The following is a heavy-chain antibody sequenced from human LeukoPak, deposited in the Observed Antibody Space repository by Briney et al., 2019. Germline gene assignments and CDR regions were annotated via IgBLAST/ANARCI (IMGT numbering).Heavy chain of an antibody. Sequence: GGSLRLSCAASGFSLRSFAMSWVRQAPGKGLEWVSASSGDGGNTDYANSVEGRFTISRDNSKNTTYLQMNSLRADDTAVYYCAKQGRNDFVDSWGQGTLVTVSS. CDR3: AKQGRNDFVDS. CDR1: GFSLRSFA. V-gene: IGHV3-23*01. J-gene: IGHJ4*02. CDR2: SSGDGGNT. D-gene: IGHD3-3*01.